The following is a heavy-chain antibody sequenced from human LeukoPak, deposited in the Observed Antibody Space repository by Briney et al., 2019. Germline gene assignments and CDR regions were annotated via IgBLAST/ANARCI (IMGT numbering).Heavy chain of an antibody. Sequence: SETLSLTCTVSGGSISSGGYYWSWIRQHPGKGLEWIGYIYYSGSTYYNPSLKSRVTISVDTSKNQFSLKLSSVTAADTAVYYCARGPYYYDSSGYAAWGQGTLVTVSS. CDR3: ARGPYYYDSSGYAA. J-gene: IGHJ5*02. CDR2: IYYSGST. V-gene: IGHV4-31*03. CDR1: GGSISSGGYY. D-gene: IGHD3-22*01.